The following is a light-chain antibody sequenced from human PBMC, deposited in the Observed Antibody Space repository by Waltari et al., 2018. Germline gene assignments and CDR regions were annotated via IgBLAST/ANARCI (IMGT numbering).Light chain of an antibody. J-gene: IGLJ2*01. CDR1: RSDVGGYTY. Sequence: QSALTQPASVSVSPGQSITISCTGTRSDVGGYTYVSWYQQHPGKAPKLMIYEVSNRPSGVSNRFSGSKSGNTASLTISGLQAEDEADYYCSSYTSSSTGVFGGGTKLTVL. CDR2: EVS. V-gene: IGLV2-14*01. CDR3: SSYTSSSTGV.